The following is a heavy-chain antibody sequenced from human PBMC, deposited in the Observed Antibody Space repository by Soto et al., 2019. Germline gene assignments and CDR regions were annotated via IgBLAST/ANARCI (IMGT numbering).Heavy chain of an antibody. D-gene: IGHD6-6*01. CDR2: IYYSGST. CDR1: GGSISSSSYY. J-gene: IGHJ4*02. V-gene: IGHV4-39*01. CDR3: ARFEYSSSSSIYY. Sequence: SETLSLTCTVSGGSISSSSYYWGWIRQPPGKGLEWIGSIYYSGSTYYNPSLKSRVTISVDTSKNQFSLKLSSVTAADTAVYYFARFEYSSSSSIYYPGQGTLVTVSS.